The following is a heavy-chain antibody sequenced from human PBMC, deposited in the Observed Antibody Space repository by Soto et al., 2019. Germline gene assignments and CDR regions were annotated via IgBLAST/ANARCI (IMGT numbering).Heavy chain of an antibody. J-gene: IGHJ3*02. CDR3: ARTRDFWSGNDAFDI. D-gene: IGHD3-3*01. CDR1: GGSVSSGSYY. CDR2: MYYSGST. Sequence: QVQLQKSGPGLVKPSETLSLTCTVSGGSVSSGSYYWSWIRQPPGKGLEWIGYMYYSGSTNYNPSLKSRVTISLDTSKNQFSPKLSSVTAADTAVYFCARTRDFWSGNDAFDIWGQGTMVTVSS. V-gene: IGHV4-61*01.